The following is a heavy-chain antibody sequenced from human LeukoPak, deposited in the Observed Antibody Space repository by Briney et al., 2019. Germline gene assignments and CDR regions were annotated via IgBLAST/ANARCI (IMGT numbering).Heavy chain of an antibody. V-gene: IGHV1-18*01. CDR1: GYTFTSYG. CDR3: ARVQYYDFWSGYPKGWYFDL. D-gene: IGHD3-3*01. CDR2: ISAYNGNT. Sequence: ASVKVSCKASGYTFTSYGISWVRQAPGQGLERMGWISAYNGNTNYAQKLQGRVTMTTDTSTSTAYMELRGLRSDDTAVYYCARVQYYDFWSGYPKGWYFDLWGRGTLVTVSS. J-gene: IGHJ2*01.